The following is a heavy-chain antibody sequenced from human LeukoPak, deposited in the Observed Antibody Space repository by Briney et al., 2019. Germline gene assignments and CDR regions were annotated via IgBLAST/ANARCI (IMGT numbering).Heavy chain of an antibody. V-gene: IGHV1-69*04. Sequence: VASVKVSCKASGGTFSSYAVSWVRRAPRQGLEWMGRIIPILGIANYAQKFQGRVTITADKSTSTAYMELSSLRSEDTAVYYCARDLSSSYYYVFDYWGQGTLVTVSS. J-gene: IGHJ4*02. CDR1: GGTFSSYA. D-gene: IGHD3-22*01. CDR3: ARDLSSSYYYVFDY. CDR2: IIPILGIA.